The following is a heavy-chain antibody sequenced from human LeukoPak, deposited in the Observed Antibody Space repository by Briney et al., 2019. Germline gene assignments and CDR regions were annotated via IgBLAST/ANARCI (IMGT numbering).Heavy chain of an antibody. CDR3: TRDYLTAAGSDAFDI. Sequence: GGSLRLSCAASGYTFSSYSMNWVREAPGKGLEWVSSISSSSSYIYYADSVKGRFTISRDNAKNSLYLQMNSLRAEDTAVYYCTRDYLTAAGSDAFDIWGQGTMVTVSS. CDR2: ISSSSSYI. D-gene: IGHD6-13*01. J-gene: IGHJ3*02. CDR1: GYTFSSYS. V-gene: IGHV3-21*04.